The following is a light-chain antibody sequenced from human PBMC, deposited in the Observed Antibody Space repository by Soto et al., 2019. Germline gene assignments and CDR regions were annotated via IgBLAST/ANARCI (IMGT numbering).Light chain of an antibody. CDR2: DAS. CDR1: QSVSSY. V-gene: IGKV3-11*01. J-gene: IGKJ5*01. CDR3: QQRSNWPPIT. Sequence: EIVLTQSPATLSLSPGERATLSCRASQSVSSYLAWYQQKPGQAPRLLIYDASNRATGIPARFSGSGSGTDFTLTISSLEPEDFAVYYCQQRSNWPPITLGQGTRPEIK.